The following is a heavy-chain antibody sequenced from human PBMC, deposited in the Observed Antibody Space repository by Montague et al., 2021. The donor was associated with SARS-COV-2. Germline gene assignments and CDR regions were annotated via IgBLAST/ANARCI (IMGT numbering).Heavy chain of an antibody. CDR2: IHSGGSST. CDR1: GFTFSSYG. D-gene: IGHD4-23*01. CDR3: AEFRGGNSDYYFDY. J-gene: IGHJ4*02. Sequence: SLRLSCAASGFTFSSYGMSWVRQAPGKGLEWVSVIHSGGSSTYYADSVKGRFTISRDNSKNTLYLQMNSLRAEDTALYYCAEFRGGNSDYYFDYWGQGTLVTVSS. V-gene: IGHV3-23*03.